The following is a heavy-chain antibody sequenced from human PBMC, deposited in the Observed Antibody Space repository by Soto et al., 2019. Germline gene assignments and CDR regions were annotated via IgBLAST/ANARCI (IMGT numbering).Heavy chain of an antibody. V-gene: IGHV4-39*01. J-gene: IGHJ4*02. CDR3: ARQGGDYYDSRGYYYY. CDR1: GGSISSSSYY. CDR2: IYYSGST. D-gene: IGHD3-22*01. Sequence: SETLSLTCTVSGGSISSSSYYWGWIRQPPGEGLEWIGNIYYSGSTYCNATLKSRVTISVDTSKNQFSLKLSSVTAADTAVYYCARQGGDYYDSRGYYYYWGQGILVTVSS.